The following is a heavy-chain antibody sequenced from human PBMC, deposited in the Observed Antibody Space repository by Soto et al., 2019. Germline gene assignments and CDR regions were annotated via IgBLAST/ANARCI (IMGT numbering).Heavy chain of an antibody. CDR2: ISAYNGNA. D-gene: IGHD2-2*01. J-gene: IGHJ6*02. Sequence: QVQLVQSGAEVKKPGASVKVSCKASGYTFTSYGISWVRQAPGQGLEWMGWISAYNGNANYAQKLQGTVTMTTDTSTSTAYMELRSLSSDDTAVYYCAREGDQQLAPYYYYGMDVWGQGTTVTVSS. CDR3: AREGDQQLAPYYYYGMDV. CDR1: GYTFTSYG. V-gene: IGHV1-18*04.